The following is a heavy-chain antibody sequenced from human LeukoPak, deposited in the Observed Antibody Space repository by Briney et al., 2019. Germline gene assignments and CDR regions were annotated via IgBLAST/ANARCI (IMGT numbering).Heavy chain of an antibody. J-gene: IGHJ4*02. D-gene: IGHD5-18*01. Sequence: PGGSLRLSCAASGFTFSNYEFNWVRQAPGKGLEWISFISGGSSTIYYADSVKGRFTISRDNARNSLFLQMNSLRDEDTAVYYCARDPRGYTYASEDYWGQGTLVTVSS. V-gene: IGHV3-48*02. CDR1: GFTFSNYE. CDR3: ARDPRGYTYASEDY. CDR2: ISGGSSTI.